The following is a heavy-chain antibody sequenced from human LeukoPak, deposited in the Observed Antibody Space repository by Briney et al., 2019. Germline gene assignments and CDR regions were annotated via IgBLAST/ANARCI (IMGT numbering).Heavy chain of an antibody. J-gene: IGHJ4*02. Sequence: PGGSLRLSCAASGFTFSSYAMSWVRQAPGKGLEWVSAISSSGGHTYYVDSLKGRFTISRDNSKNTLYLQMSSLRAEDTALYYCAKGKAGLWGPFDYWGQGTLVIVSS. CDR2: ISSSGGHT. CDR3: AKGKAGLWGPFDY. V-gene: IGHV3-23*01. D-gene: IGHD7-27*01. CDR1: GFTFSSYA.